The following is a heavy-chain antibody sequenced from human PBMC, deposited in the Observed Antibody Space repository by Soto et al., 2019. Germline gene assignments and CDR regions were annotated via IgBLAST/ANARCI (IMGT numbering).Heavy chain of an antibody. CDR3: AKGPYDFWSGYYNVIYGMDV. CDR2: IIPIFGTA. Sequence: SVKVSCKASGGTFSSYAISWVRQAPGQGLEWMGGIIPIFGTANYAQKFQGRVTITADESTSTAYMELSSLRSEDTAVYYCAKGPYDFWSGYYNVIYGMDVWGQGTTVTVSS. D-gene: IGHD3-3*01. J-gene: IGHJ6*02. V-gene: IGHV1-69*13. CDR1: GGTFSSYA.